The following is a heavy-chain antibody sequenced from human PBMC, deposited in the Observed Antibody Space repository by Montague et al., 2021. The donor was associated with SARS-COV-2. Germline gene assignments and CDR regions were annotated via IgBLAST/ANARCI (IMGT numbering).Heavy chain of an antibody. Sequence: SLRLSCAASGFTFSSYAMHWVRQAPGKGLEWVAVISYDRSNKYYADSVKGRFTISRDNSKNTLYLQMNSLRAEDTAVYYCARTFSGSYLGYFDYWGQGTLVTVSS. CDR2: ISYDRSNK. CDR1: GFTFSSYA. V-gene: IGHV3-30*04. CDR3: ARTFSGSYLGYFDY. D-gene: IGHD1-26*01. J-gene: IGHJ4*02.